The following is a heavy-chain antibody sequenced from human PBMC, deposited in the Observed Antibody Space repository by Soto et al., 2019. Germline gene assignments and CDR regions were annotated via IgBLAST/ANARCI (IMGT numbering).Heavy chain of an antibody. CDR3: ARDHSSGSYYAYYYYGMDV. CDR1: GYTFTGYY. V-gene: IGHV1-2*02. D-gene: IGHD1-26*01. Sequence: ASVKVSCKASGYTFTGYYMHWVRQAPGQGLEWMGWINPNSGGTNYAQKFQGRVTMTRDTSISTAYMELSRLRSDDTAVYYCARDHSSGSYYAYYYYGMDVWGQGTTVTVSS. J-gene: IGHJ6*02. CDR2: INPNSGGT.